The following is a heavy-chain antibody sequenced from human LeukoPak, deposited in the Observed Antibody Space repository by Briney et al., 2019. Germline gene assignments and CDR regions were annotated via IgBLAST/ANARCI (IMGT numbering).Heavy chain of an antibody. V-gene: IGHV3-15*01. D-gene: IGHD1-26*01. J-gene: IGHJ3*01. CDR3: TTNAGSYGIDV. Sequence: PGGSLRLSCAASGFTFTNVWMSWVRQAPGKGLEWVGRIKSKTDGETTDYAAPVKDRFIVSRDDSKDTLYLQVSSLKAEDTAIYYCTTNAGSYGIDVWGQGTMVTVSS. CDR1: GFTFTNVW. CDR2: IKSKTDGETT.